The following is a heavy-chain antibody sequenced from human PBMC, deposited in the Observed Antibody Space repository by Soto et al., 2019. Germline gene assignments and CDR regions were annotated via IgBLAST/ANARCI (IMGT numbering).Heavy chain of an antibody. CDR3: AREENCSDGICYSEYFQR. CDR2: VNPSGGST. J-gene: IGHJ1*01. Sequence: ASVKVSCKASGYIFTAYSMHWVRQAPGQGLEWMGVVNPSGGSTNYAQKFQGRITMTRDTSTSTVYMDLSSLTSEDTAVYYCAREENCSDGICYSEYFQRWGQGTLVTVTS. D-gene: IGHD2-15*01. V-gene: IGHV1-46*01. CDR1: GYIFTAYS.